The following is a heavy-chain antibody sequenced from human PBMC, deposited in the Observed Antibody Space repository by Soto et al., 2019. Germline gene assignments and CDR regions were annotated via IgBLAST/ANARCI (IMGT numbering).Heavy chain of an antibody. V-gene: IGHV4-31*03. CDR2: ISYTGAT. Sequence: QVHLQESGPGQVRPSQTLSLSCSVSGGSISRGAYFWTWSSQFPGKGLECIADISYTGATYYNPSLTSRVTILADTSKNQFSLKLNSVSSADTAVYYCARGGPVSVSPAWQLLGYFDYWGQGTLVTVSS. CDR3: ARGGPVSVSPAWQLLGYFDY. D-gene: IGHD2-15*01. CDR1: GGSISRGAYF. J-gene: IGHJ4*02.